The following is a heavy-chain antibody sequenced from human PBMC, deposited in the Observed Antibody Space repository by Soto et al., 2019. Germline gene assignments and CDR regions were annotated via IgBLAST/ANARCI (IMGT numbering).Heavy chain of an antibody. V-gene: IGHV4-4*07. CDR3: ARDGVDTAMVMMGWFDP. J-gene: IGHJ5*02. Sequence: SETLSLTCTVSGGSISSYYWSWIRQPAGKGLEWIGRIYTSGSTNYNPSLKSRVTMSVDTSKNQFSLKLSSVTAADTAVYYCARDGVDTAMVMMGWFDPWGQGTLVTV. CDR1: GGSISSYY. D-gene: IGHD5-18*01. CDR2: IYTSGST.